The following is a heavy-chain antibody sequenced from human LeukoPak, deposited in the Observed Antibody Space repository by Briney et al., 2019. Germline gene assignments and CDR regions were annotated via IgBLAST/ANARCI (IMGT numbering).Heavy chain of an antibody. V-gene: IGHV1-46*01. Sequence: ASVKVSCKASGYTFTSYYMHWVRQAPGQGLEWMGIINPSGGSTSYAQKFQGRVTMTRDTSTSTVYMELSSLRSEDTAVYYCARGSAPRGYYYYYGMDVWGQGTTVTVSS. CDR3: ARGSAPRGYYYYYGMDV. J-gene: IGHJ6*02. CDR1: GYTFTSYY. CDR2: INPSGGST. D-gene: IGHD3-16*01.